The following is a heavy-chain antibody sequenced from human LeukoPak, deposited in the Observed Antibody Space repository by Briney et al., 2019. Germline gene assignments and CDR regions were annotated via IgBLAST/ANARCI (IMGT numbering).Heavy chain of an antibody. CDR2: ISGSGGST. CDR1: GFTFCSYG. CDR3: AKVGPLEQGETS. J-gene: IGHJ4*02. V-gene: IGHV3-23*01. Sequence: GTLRLSCAGSGFTFCSYGMSWVRQAPGKGVEWVSAISGSGGSTYYADSVKGRFTISRDNSKNTLYLQMNSLRAEDTAVYYCAKVGPLEQGETSWGQGTLVTVSS. D-gene: IGHD1/OR15-1a*01.